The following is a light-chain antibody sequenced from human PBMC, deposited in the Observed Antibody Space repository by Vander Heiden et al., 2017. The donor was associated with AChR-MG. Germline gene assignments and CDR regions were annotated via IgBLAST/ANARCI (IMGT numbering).Light chain of an antibody. CDR2: GAS. CDR1: QSVNSSY. J-gene: IGKJ1*01. V-gene: IGKV3-20*01. Sequence: EIVLTQSPGTLSLSPGERATLSCRASQSVNSSYLAGDQQKPGQAPRLLIYGASSRATGIQDRVSGSGSGTDFTLTISRLEPEDFAGYDGQQHRTFGQGTRVEIK. CDR3: QQHRT.